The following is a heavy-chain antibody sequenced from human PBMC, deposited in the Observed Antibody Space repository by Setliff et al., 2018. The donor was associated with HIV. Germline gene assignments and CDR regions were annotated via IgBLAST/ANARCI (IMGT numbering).Heavy chain of an antibody. J-gene: IGHJ4*02. D-gene: IGHD3-10*01. CDR2: ISAANGGT. CDR3: ARDYGSGSYYPY. Sequence: GASVKVSCKASGYTFTSYGISWVRQAPGQGLEWMGWISAANGGTNYAQKFQGRVTMTRDTSISTAYMELSRLRSDDTAVYYCARDYGSGSYYPYWGQGTLVTVSS. V-gene: IGHV1-18*01. CDR1: GYTFTSYG.